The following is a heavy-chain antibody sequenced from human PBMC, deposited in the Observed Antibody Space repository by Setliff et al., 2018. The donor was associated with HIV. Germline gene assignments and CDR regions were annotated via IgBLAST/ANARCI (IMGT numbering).Heavy chain of an antibody. V-gene: IGHV1-58*01. CDR1: GFTFTSSA. Sequence: GASVKVSCKASGFTFTSSAVQWVRQARGQRLEWIGWIVVGSGNTNYAQKFQERVTITRDMSTSTAYMELSSLRSEDTAVYYCTTVYRRLERITIFGVVIISGYFDYWGQGTLVTVSS. J-gene: IGHJ4*02. D-gene: IGHD3-3*01. CDR2: IVVGSGNT. CDR3: TTVYRRLERITIFGVVIISGYFDY.